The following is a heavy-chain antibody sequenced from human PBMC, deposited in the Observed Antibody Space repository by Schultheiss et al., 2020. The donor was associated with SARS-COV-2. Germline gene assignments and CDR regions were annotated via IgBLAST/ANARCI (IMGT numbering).Heavy chain of an antibody. J-gene: IGHJ6*02. Sequence: GESLKISCAASGFAFNDYTMHWVRQAPGKGLEWVAVISFHGSDEYYADSVKGRFTISRDISNNTLYLQMNSLRAEDTAVYYCARVRYGGNYYYYGMDVWGQGTTVTVSS. CDR2: ISFHGSDE. CDR3: ARVRYGGNYYYYGMDV. CDR1: GFAFNDYT. V-gene: IGHV3-30-3*01. D-gene: IGHD4-17*01.